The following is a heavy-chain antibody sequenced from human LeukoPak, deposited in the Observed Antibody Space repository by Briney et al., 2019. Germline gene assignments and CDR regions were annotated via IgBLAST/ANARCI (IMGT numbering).Heavy chain of an antibody. Sequence: PGGSLRLSCAASGFTFSSYSMNWVRQAPGKGLEWVSSISSSSSYIYYADSVKGRFTISRDNAKNSLYLQMNSLRAEDTAVYYCARVGVQWLEDYYYMDVWGKGTTVTVSS. V-gene: IGHV3-21*01. CDR2: ISSSSSYI. J-gene: IGHJ6*03. CDR3: ARVGVQWLEDYYYMDV. CDR1: GFTFSSYS. D-gene: IGHD6-19*01.